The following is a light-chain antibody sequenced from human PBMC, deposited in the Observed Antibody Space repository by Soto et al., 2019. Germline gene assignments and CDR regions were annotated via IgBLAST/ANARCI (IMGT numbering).Light chain of an antibody. CDR2: TVS. Sequence: DIVMTQTTVYLPVPPGEPASISCRSSQSLLDRDDGNFYLDWYVQKPGQSPQLLIYTVSYRAPGVPDRFSGSGSGTDFTLKITRVEADDVGLYYCMQRIEFPWTFGQGTKVDIK. CDR3: MQRIEFPWT. J-gene: IGKJ1*01. V-gene: IGKV2-40*01. CDR1: QSLLDRDDGNFY.